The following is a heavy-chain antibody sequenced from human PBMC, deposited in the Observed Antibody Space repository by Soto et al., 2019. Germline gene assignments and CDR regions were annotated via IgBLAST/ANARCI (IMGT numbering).Heavy chain of an antibody. CDR2: TYYSGST. CDR3: ARDRWEILGWFDP. V-gene: IGHV4-31*03. J-gene: IGHJ5*02. CDR1: GGSISSGGYY. Sequence: TLSLTCTVSGGSISSGGYYWSWIRQHPGKGLEWIGYTYYSGSTYYNPSLKSRVTISVDTSKNQFSLKLSSVTAADTAVYYCARDRWEILGWFDPWGQGTLVTVSS. D-gene: IGHD1-26*01.